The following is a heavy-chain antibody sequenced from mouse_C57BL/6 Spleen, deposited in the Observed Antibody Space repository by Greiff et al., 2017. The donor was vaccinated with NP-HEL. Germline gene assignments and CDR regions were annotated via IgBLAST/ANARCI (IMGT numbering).Heavy chain of an antibody. V-gene: IGHV5-4*01. Sequence: EVQVVESGGGLVKPGGSLKLSCAASGFTFSSYAMSWVRQTPEKRLEWVATISDGGSYTYYPDNVKGRFTISRDNAKNNLYLQMSHLKSEDTAMYYCARDTTTVVVHWYFDVWGTGTTVTVSS. J-gene: IGHJ1*03. CDR3: ARDTTTVVVHWYFDV. D-gene: IGHD1-1*01. CDR2: ISDGGSYT. CDR1: GFTFSSYA.